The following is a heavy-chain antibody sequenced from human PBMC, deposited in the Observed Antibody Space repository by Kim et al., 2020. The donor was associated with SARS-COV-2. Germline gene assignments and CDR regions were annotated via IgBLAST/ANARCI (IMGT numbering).Heavy chain of an antibody. CDR3: ATGPEYYYGSGSYYNPPRFLYYGMDV. D-gene: IGHD3-10*01. J-gene: IGHJ6*02. CDR2: INSDGSST. Sequence: GGSLRLSCAASGFTFSSYWMHWVRQAPGKGLVWVSRINSDGSSTSYADSVKGRFTISRDNAKNTLYLQMNSLRAEDTAVYYCATGPEYYYGSGSYYNPPRFLYYGMDVWGQGTTVTVSS. CDR1: GFTFSSYW. V-gene: IGHV3-74*01.